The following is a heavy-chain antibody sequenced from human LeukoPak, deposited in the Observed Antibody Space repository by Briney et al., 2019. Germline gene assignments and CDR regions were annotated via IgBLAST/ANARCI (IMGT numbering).Heavy chain of an antibody. CDR2: ISGSGGAT. J-gene: IGHJ4*02. Sequence: PGGSLRLSCAASGFTFSLFAMHWVRQAPGKGLEWVSAISGSGGATYHADADSVKGRFTISRDNSKNALYLQINNLRAEDTAVYYCAKDGYNYDSSGHFDYWGRGTLVTVSS. D-gene: IGHD3-22*01. CDR3: AKDGYNYDSSGHFDY. V-gene: IGHV3-23*01. CDR1: GFTFSLFA.